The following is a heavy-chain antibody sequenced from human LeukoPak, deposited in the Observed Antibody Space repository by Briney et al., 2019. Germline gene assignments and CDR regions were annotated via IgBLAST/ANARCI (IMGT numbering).Heavy chain of an antibody. CDR3: ARDSSLAFFDY. J-gene: IGHJ4*02. Sequence: SGTLSLTCTVSGYSISSGYYWGWIRQSPGKGLEWIGSIYYGGSTFYTYYNPSLKSRVTMSGDTSKNQFSLRLSSVTAADTALYYCARDSSLAFFDYWGQGTLVTVSP. CDR2: IYYGGSTFYT. V-gene: IGHV4-38-2*02. D-gene: IGHD2-15*01. CDR1: GYSISSGYY.